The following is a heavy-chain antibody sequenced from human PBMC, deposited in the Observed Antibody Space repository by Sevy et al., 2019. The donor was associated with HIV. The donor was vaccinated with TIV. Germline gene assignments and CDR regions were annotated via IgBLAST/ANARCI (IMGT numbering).Heavy chain of an antibody. V-gene: IGHV3-74*01. CDR1: GFTFTSDW. CDR2: INSDGEMI. J-gene: IGHJ4*02. CDR3: ARGSRGTFGS. Sequence: GGSLRLSCAASGFTFTSDWMHWVRQPPGKGLAWVSHINSDGEMIRYADSVKGRFTTSRDSAKNILYLQMNNLRAEDTAVYYCARGSRGTFGSWGQGTLITVSS. D-gene: IGHD1-26*01.